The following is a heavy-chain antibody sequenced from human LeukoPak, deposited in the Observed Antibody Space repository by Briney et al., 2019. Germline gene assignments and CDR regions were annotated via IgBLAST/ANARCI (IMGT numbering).Heavy chain of an antibody. Sequence: AGGSLRLSCAASGFTISSFGMHWVRQAPGKGLEWVAVISYDGSSKYYADSVKGRFTISRDDSKNTLYLQMNSLRAEDTAVYYCASPAVYSSSSYYFDYWGQGTLVAVSS. D-gene: IGHD6-13*01. CDR3: ASPAVYSSSSYYFDY. J-gene: IGHJ4*02. CDR1: GFTISSFG. CDR2: ISYDGSSK. V-gene: IGHV3-30*03.